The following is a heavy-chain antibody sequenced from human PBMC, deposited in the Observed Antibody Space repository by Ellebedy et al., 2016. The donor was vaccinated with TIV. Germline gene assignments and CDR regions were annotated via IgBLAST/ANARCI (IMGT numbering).Heavy chain of an antibody. D-gene: IGHD5-18*01. Sequence: PGGSLRLSCAASGFTFSPYAMSWVRQAPGKGLEWVSGIVGSGSKKYADSVKGRFTISRDDSKRTVDLQMNSLRAEDTDVYFCAKDRTSGDGYWVFDNWGQGTLVSVSS. V-gene: IGHV3-23*01. CDR2: IVGSGSK. J-gene: IGHJ4*02. CDR3: AKDRTSGDGYWVFDN. CDR1: GFTFSPYA.